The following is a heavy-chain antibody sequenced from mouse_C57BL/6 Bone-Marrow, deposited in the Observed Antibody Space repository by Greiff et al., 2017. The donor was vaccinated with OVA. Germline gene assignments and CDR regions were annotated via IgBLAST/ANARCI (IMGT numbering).Heavy chain of an antibody. CDR2: IHPSDSDT. Sequence: QVQLQQPGAELVKPGASVKVSCKASGYTFTSYWMHWVKQRPGQGLEWIGRIHPSDSDTNYNQKFKGKATLTLDKSSSTAYMQLSSRTSEDSAVYYCAIKPSWFAYWGQGTLVTVSA. CDR3: AIKPSWFAY. CDR1: GYTFTSYW. V-gene: IGHV1-74*01. J-gene: IGHJ3*01.